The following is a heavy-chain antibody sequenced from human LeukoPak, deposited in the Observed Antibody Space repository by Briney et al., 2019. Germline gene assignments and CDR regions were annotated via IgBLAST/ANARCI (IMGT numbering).Heavy chain of an antibody. CDR3: ARVHRDRIAVVGRIDY. CDR2: IYYSGST. D-gene: IGHD6-19*01. J-gene: IGHJ4*02. Sequence: SETLSLTCTVSGGSISSYYWSWIRQPPGKGLEWIGYIYYSGSTNYNPSLKSRVTISVDTSKNQFSLKLSSVTAADTAVYYCARVHRDRIAVVGRIDYWGQGTLVTVSS. CDR1: GGSISSYY. V-gene: IGHV4-59*08.